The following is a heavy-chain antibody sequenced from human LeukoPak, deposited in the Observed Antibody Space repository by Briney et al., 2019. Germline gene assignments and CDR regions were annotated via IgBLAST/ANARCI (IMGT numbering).Heavy chain of an antibody. CDR3: ARHDWIRQLEDNWFGP. Sequence: SETLSLTCTVSGASISSRDYYWGWVPQPPGKGLEWIGTISYSWTTYYRPSVTSRVTISVDMSKNHFSLELTPVTAADTAIYYCARHDWIRQLEDNWFGPWGQGTLVTVSS. J-gene: IGHJ5*02. CDR1: GASISSRDYY. CDR2: ISYSWTT. D-gene: IGHD6-13*01. V-gene: IGHV4-39*01.